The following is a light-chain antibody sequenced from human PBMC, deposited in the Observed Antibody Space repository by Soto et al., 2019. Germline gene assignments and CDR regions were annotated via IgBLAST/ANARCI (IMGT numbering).Light chain of an antibody. CDR3: EQTYDIPYT. CDR2: DAS. Sequence: EIHMTQSPSSLSASVGDRVTITCRASQTIGAYLNWYQQKPGKPPKLLLYDASSLQSGVPSRFSGRKSGTEFILTSNSLHPEDSATYYCEQTYDIPYTFGQGTNLEIK. CDR1: QTIGAY. J-gene: IGKJ2*01. V-gene: IGKV1-39*01.